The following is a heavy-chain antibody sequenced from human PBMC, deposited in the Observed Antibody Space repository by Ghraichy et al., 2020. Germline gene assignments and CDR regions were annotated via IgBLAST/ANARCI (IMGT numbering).Heavy chain of an antibody. V-gene: IGHV3-23*01. CDR3: AKEFRRIAGGYYDY. CDR1: GFTFSSYA. D-gene: IGHD3-22*01. Sequence: GGSLRLSCAASGFTFSSYAMSWVRQAPGQGLEWVSAVSGSGGSPYYADSVKGRFTISRDNSKHTLYRQMNSLRAEDTAVYYCAKEFRRIAGGYYDYWGQGTLVTVSS. J-gene: IGHJ4*02. CDR2: VSGSGGSP.